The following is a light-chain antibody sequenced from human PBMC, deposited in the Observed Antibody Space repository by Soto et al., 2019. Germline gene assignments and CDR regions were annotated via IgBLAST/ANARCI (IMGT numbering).Light chain of an antibody. CDR1: QDIRKY. V-gene: IGKV1-33*01. CDR2: GAS. Sequence: DIQMTQSPSSLSASVGDRVTITCQASQDIRKYLSWYQQKPGRAPKLLIYGASNLETGVPARFTGSGVGTDFTFTISSLQPGDIATYYCQHYDHLPPFTFGPGTKVAIK. CDR3: QHYDHLPPFT. J-gene: IGKJ3*01.